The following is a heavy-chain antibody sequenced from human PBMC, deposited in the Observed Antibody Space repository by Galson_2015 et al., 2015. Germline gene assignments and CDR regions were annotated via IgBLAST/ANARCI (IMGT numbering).Heavy chain of an antibody. V-gene: IGHV4-39*01. CDR3: ARKGWYYYMDV. CDR2: IYYSGST. J-gene: IGHJ6*03. D-gene: IGHD2-15*01. Sequence: ETLSLTCTVSGGSISSSSYYWGWIRQPPGKGLEWIGSIYYSGSTYYNPSLKSRVTISVDTSKNQFSLKLSSVTAADTAVYYCARKGWYYYMDVWGKGTTVTVS. CDR1: GGSISSSSYY.